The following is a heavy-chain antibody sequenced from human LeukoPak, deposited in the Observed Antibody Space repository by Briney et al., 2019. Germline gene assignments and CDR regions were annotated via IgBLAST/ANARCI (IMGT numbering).Heavy chain of an antibody. CDR3: ARDSEESPPIDY. J-gene: IGHJ4*02. D-gene: IGHD1-26*01. CDR1: GYTFTSYG. CDR2: INPNSGGT. V-gene: IGHV1-2*02. Sequence: ASVKVSCKASGYTFTSYGISWVRQAPGQGLEWMGWINPNSGGTNYAQKFQGRVTMTRDTSISTAYMELSRLRSDDTAVYYCARDSEESPPIDYWGQGTLVTVSS.